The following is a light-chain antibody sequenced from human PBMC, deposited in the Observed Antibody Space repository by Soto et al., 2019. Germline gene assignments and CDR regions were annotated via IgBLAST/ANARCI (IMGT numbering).Light chain of an antibody. CDR3: QQLYTLPFT. Sequence: DIQLTQSPSLLSASIGDRVTITCRASHDISTFLAWYQQIPGKAPKLLIYEASTLQSGVPSRFSGSGSGTEFTLTISGLLPEDFAAYHCQQLYTLPFTFGQGTRLEI. J-gene: IGKJ5*01. CDR1: HDISTF. CDR2: EAS. V-gene: IGKV1-9*01.